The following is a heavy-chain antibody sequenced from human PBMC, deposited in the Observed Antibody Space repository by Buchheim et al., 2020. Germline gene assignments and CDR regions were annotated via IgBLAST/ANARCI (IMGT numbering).Heavy chain of an antibody. J-gene: IGHJ1*01. V-gene: IGHV3-48*03. Sequence: EVFLVESGGHLVQPGGSLRLSCAASGFPFGGYEMNWVRQAPGKGLECIAYISASGGRTYYVDPVRGRFTISRDNAKNSLYLQMSSLRVEDTAVYYCATDPHYPSGSYWGRGTL. CDR2: ISASGGRT. D-gene: IGHD3-10*01. CDR1: GFPFGGYE. CDR3: ATDPHYPSGSY.